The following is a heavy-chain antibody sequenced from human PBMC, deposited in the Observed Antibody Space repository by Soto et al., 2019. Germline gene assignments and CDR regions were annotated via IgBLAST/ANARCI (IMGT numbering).Heavy chain of an antibody. CDR1: GGSISSYY. D-gene: IGHD2-8*01. CDR3: AKGTRYCVNGVCVVLDY. J-gene: IGHJ4*02. V-gene: IGHV4-59*12. Sequence: SETLSLTCTVSGGSISSYYWSWIRQPPGKGLEWIGYIYYSGSTNYNPSLKSRVTISRDNSKNTLYLQMDSLGADDTAVYYCAKGTRYCVNGVCVVLDYWGPGTLVTVSS. CDR2: IYYSGST.